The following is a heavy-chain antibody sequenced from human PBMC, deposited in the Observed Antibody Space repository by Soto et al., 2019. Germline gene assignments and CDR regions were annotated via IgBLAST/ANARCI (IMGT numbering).Heavy chain of an antibody. D-gene: IGHD3-10*01. V-gene: IGHV3-33*01. J-gene: IGHJ6*02. CDR2: IWYDGSNK. CDR3: ARGVAYYGMDV. CDR1: GFTFSSYG. Sequence: QVQLVESGGGVVQPGRSLRLSCAASGFTFSSYGMHWVRLAPGKGLEWVAVIWYDGSNKYYADSVKGRFTISRDNSKNTLYLQMNSLRAEDTAVYYCARGVAYYGMDVWGQGTTVTVSS.